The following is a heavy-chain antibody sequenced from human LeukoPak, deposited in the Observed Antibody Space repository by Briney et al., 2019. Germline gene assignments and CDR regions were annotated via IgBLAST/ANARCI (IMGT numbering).Heavy chain of an antibody. D-gene: IGHD5-12*01. CDR1: GFTFSSYA. Sequence: GGSLRLSCAASGFTFSSYAMSWVRQAPGKGLEWVSAISGSGGSTYYADSVKGRFTISRDNSKNTLYLQMNSLRAEDTAVYYCANHNRGYDFLDYWGRGPLVTLFS. V-gene: IGHV3-23*01. J-gene: IGHJ4*02. CDR2: ISGSGGST. CDR3: ANHNRGYDFLDY.